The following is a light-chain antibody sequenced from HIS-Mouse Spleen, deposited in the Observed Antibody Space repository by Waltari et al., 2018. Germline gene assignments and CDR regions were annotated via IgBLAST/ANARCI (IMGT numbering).Light chain of an antibody. CDR2: DVS. CDR1: SSDVGGYNY. CDR3: CSYAGSYTWV. J-gene: IGLJ3*02. Sequence: QSALTQPRSVSGSPGQSVTISCTGTSSDVGGYNYVSWYQQHPGKAPKRMIYDVSKRASGVPDRFSGSKSGNQASLTISGLQAEDEADYYCCSYAGSYTWVFGGGTKLTVL. V-gene: IGLV2-11*01.